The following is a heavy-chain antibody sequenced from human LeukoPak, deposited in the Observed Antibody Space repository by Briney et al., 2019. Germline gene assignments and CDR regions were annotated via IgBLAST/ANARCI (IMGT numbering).Heavy chain of an antibody. CDR3: AKVRYCSGVNCYPDDN. V-gene: IGHV3-30*02. CDR1: GFTFNTFG. D-gene: IGHD2-15*01. Sequence: GGSLRLSCTTSGFTFNTFGMHWVRQAPGKGLEWVAFMPSRGSATYHADSVKGRFTISRDNSKNMLYLEMNSLSTEDTAVYYCAKVRYCSGVNCYPDDNWGQGTLVTVSS. CDR2: MPSRGSAT. J-gene: IGHJ4*02.